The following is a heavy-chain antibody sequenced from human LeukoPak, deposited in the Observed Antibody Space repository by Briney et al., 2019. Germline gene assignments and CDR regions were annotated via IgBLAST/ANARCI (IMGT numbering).Heavy chain of an antibody. Sequence: ASVKVSCKASGGTFSSYAISWVRQAPGQGLEWMGGIIPIFGTANYAQKFQGRVTITTDESTSTAYMELSSLRSEDTAVYYCARDESRMGDWYFDLWGRGTLVTVSS. V-gene: IGHV1-69*05. CDR2: IIPIFGTA. CDR1: GGTFSSYA. CDR3: ARDESRMGDWYFDL. J-gene: IGHJ2*01. D-gene: IGHD2-8*01.